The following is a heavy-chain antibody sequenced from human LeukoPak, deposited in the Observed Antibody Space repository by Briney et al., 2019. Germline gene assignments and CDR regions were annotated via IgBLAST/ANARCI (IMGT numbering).Heavy chain of an antibody. CDR2: MNPNSGNT. Sequence: ASVKVSCKASGYTFTSDDINWVRQATGQGLEWMGWMNPNSGNTGYAQKFQGRVTMTRNTSISTAYMELSSLRSEDTAVYYCAREKRYCSSTSCYTKYGMDVWGQGTTVTVSS. CDR1: GYTFTSDD. CDR3: AREKRYCSSTSCYTKYGMDV. D-gene: IGHD2-2*02. V-gene: IGHV1-8*01. J-gene: IGHJ6*02.